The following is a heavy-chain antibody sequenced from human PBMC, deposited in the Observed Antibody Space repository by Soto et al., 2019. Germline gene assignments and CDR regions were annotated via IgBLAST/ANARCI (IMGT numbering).Heavy chain of an antibody. Sequence: ASVKVSCKASGYTFTSYAMHWVRQAPGQRLEWMGWINAGNGNTKYSQKFQGRVTITRDTSASTAYMELSSLRSEDTAVYYCARVITMMVVVITDGDYYVMDVWGQGTTVTV. J-gene: IGHJ6*02. D-gene: IGHD3-22*01. V-gene: IGHV1-3*01. CDR1: GYTFTSYA. CDR2: INAGNGNT. CDR3: ARVITMMVVVITDGDYYVMDV.